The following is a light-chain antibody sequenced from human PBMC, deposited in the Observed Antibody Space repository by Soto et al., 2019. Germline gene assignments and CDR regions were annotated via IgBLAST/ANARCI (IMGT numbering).Light chain of an antibody. Sequence: IVLTQSPATLSVSPGERATLSCRASRGISSNLAWYQQKPGQAPRLIIYDASTRANGIPARFSGSGSGTEFTLTISSLQSEDFAFYYCHQYNNWHPWTFGQGTKVDIK. CDR1: RGISSN. J-gene: IGKJ1*01. V-gene: IGKV3-15*01. CDR2: DAS. CDR3: HQYNNWHPWT.